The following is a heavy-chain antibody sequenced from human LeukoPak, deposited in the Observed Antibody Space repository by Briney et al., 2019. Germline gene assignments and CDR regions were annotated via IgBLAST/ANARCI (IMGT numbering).Heavy chain of an antibody. Sequence: SETLSLTCTVSGYSISSGYYWGWIRQPPGKGLEWIGSIYYSGSTYYNPSLKSRVTISVDTSKNQFSLKLSSVTAADTAVYYCARELDPGSGSYWYFQYWGQGTLVTVSS. D-gene: IGHD3-10*01. V-gene: IGHV4-38-2*02. J-gene: IGHJ1*01. CDR2: IYYSGST. CDR1: GYSISSGYY. CDR3: ARELDPGSGSYWYFQY.